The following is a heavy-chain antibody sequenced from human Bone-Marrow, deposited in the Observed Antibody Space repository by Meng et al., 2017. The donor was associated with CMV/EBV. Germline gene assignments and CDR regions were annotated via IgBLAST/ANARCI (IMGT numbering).Heavy chain of an antibody. V-gene: IGHV4-39*07. D-gene: IGHD5-12*01. CDR3: ARDLFKNPPLSAGYFDP. Sequence: SETLSLTCPVSGASLTSGSFYWGWIRQSPGKGLDWIGSISYSGRTYNNPSLRSRVTMSVAASKNQFSLKLRSVTAANTATYYCARDLFKNPPLSAGYFDPWGQGTRVTVSS. CDR2: ISYSGRT. CDR1: GASLTSGSFY. J-gene: IGHJ5*02.